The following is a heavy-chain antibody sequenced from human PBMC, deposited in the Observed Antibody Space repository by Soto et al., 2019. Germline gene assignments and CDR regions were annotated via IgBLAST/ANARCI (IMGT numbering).Heavy chain of an antibody. D-gene: IGHD3-10*01. CDR2: ISAYDGNT. Sequence: QVQLVQSGAEVKKPGASVKVSCKASGYTFTTYGVTWVRQAPGQGLEWMGWISAYDGNTDYAQKIQGRVTMTTDTYTSTAYMELSSLRSDDTAVYYCARGRGAWPPLDYWGQGTLVTVSS. V-gene: IGHV1-18*01. CDR1: GYTFTTYG. J-gene: IGHJ4*02. CDR3: ARGRGAWPPLDY.